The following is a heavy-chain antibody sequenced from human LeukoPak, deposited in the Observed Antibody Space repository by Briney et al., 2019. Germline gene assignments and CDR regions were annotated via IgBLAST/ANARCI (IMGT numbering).Heavy chain of an antibody. CDR2: IYPNGNT. V-gene: IGHV3-66*04. J-gene: IGHJ4*02. CDR3: ARRGHGYGSPFDY. CDR1: GFTVSSNY. D-gene: IGHD5-18*01. Sequence: GGSLRLSCAASGFTVSSNYMNWVRQAPGKGLEWVSMIYPNGNTFYTDSVKGRFTISRDNSKNTLDLQMSSLRAEDTAVYYCARRGHGYGSPFDYWAREPWSPSP.